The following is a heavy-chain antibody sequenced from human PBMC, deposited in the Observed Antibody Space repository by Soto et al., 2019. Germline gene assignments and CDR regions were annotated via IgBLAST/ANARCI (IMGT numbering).Heavy chain of an antibody. CDR3: AHRSRENYAFDI. CDR1: GFSLSTSGVG. V-gene: IGHV2-5*02. J-gene: IGHJ3*02. CDR2: ICWDDDK. Sequence: QITLKESGPTLVKPTQTLTLTCTFSGFSLSTSGVGVGWIRQPLGKALEWLALICWDDDKHYRPSLKSRLTITKDTSKIQVVLTMTNMDPVDTATYHCAHRSRENYAFDIWGQGTMVTVSS. D-gene: IGHD1-26*01.